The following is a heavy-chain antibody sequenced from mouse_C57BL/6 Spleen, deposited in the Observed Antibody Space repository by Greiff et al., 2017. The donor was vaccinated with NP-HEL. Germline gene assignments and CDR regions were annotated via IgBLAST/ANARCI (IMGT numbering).Heavy chain of an antibody. J-gene: IGHJ2*01. CDR2: ISSGSSTI. Sequence: EVMLVESGGGLVKPGGSLKLSCAASGFTFSDYGMHWVRQAPEKGLEWVAYISSGSSTIYYADTVKGRFTISRDNAKNTLFLQMTSLRSEDTAMYYCARVFITTVVAPLDYWGQGTTLTVSS. V-gene: IGHV5-17*01. CDR1: GFTFSDYG. CDR3: ARVFITTVVAPLDY. D-gene: IGHD1-1*01.